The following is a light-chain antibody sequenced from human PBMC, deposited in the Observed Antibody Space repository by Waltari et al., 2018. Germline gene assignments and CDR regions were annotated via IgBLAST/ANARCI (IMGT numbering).Light chain of an antibody. V-gene: IGLV2-23*02. Sequence: QSALTQPASVSGSPGQSITISCTGTSSDVGSYNLVPWYQQHPGKAPKHMIYELSKRVLGVSNRFSGSKSGKTASLTISGLEAEDEADYYCCSYAGSSVVCGGGTRLTVL. CDR2: ELS. J-gene: IGLJ2*01. CDR1: SSDVGSYNL. CDR3: CSYAGSSVV.